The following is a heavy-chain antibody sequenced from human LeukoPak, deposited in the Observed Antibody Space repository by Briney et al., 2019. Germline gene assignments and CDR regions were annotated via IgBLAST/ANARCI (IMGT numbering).Heavy chain of an antibody. V-gene: IGHV3-21*01. J-gene: IGHJ4*02. CDR1: GFTFSSYS. Sequence: PGGSLRLSCAASGFTFSSYSMNWVRQAPGKGLEWVSSISGSSSYIYYAGSVKGRFTISRDNAKNSLYLQMNSLRAEDTAVYYCASQPVVVAAYFDYWGQGTLVTVSS. CDR3: ASQPVVVAAYFDY. CDR2: ISGSSSYI. D-gene: IGHD2-15*01.